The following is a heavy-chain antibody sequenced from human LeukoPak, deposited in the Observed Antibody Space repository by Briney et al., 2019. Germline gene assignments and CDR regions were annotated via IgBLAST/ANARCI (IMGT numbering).Heavy chain of an antibody. CDR3: AREAVAGPFDY. J-gene: IGHJ4*02. CDR2: IKQDGSEK. Sequence: PGGSLRLSCAASGFTFSSYWMSWVRQAPGKGLEWVANIKQDGSEKYYVVSVKGRFTISRDNAKNSLYLQMNSLRAEDTAVYYCAREAVAGPFDYWGQGTLVTVSS. V-gene: IGHV3-7*03. D-gene: IGHD6-19*01. CDR1: GFTFSSYW.